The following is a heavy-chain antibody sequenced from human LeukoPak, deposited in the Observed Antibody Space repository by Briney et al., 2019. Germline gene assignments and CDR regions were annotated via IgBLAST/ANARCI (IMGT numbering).Heavy chain of an antibody. CDR3: AKAASSSWPSYYYGMGV. CDR1: GFTFSSYA. CDR2: ISGSGGST. D-gene: IGHD6-13*01. Sequence: GGSLRLSCAASGFTFSSYAMSWVRQAPGKGLEWVSAISGSGGSTYYADSVKGRFTISRDNSKSTLYLQMNSLRAEDTAVYYCAKAASSSWPSYYYGMGVWGQGTTVTVSS. J-gene: IGHJ6*02. V-gene: IGHV3-23*01.